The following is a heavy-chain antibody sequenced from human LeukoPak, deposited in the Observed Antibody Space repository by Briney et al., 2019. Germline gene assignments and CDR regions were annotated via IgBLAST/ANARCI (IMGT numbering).Heavy chain of an antibody. CDR3: ERVRVYYYDRSGYSDY. Sequence: GGSLRLSCAASGFSFSRYWMSWVRQAPGKGLEWVANIKEDGSEKYYVDSVKGRFSISRDNAKNSLYLQMKSLRAEDTAVYYCERVRVYYYDRSGYSDYWGQGTLVTVSS. CDR1: GFSFSRYW. D-gene: IGHD3-22*01. V-gene: IGHV3-7*01. CDR2: IKEDGSEK. J-gene: IGHJ4*02.